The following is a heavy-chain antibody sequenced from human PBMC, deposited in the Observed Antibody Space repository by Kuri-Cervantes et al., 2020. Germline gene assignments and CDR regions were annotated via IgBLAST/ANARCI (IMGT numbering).Heavy chain of an antibody. CDR1: GFTFSSYA. V-gene: IGHV3-30*07. J-gene: IGHJ4*02. CDR2: ISYDGSNT. D-gene: IGHD3-3*01. CDR3: ARRVEWRLGSWLDY. Sequence: GGSLRLSCAASGFTFSSYAMHWVRQAPGKGLEWVAVISYDGSNTYYADSVKGRFTISRDNSKDTLYLQMNSLRAEDTAVYYCARRVEWRLGSWLDYWGQGTLVTVSS.